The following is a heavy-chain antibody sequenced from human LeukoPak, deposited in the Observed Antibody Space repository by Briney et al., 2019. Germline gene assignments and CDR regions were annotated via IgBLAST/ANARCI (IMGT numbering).Heavy chain of an antibody. Sequence: ASVKVSCKTSGYTFTGYYMHWVRQAPGQGLEWMGWINPNSGGTNYAQKFQGRVTMTRDTSISTAYVELSRLRSDDTAVYYCARRGLDSYAFDIWGQGTMVTVSS. CDR2: INPNSGGT. CDR1: GYTFTGYY. D-gene: IGHD3/OR15-3a*01. V-gene: IGHV1-2*02. J-gene: IGHJ3*02. CDR3: ARRGLDSYAFDI.